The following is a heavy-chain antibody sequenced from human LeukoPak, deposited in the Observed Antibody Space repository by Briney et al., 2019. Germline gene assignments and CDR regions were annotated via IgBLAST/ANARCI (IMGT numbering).Heavy chain of an antibody. CDR1: GGSISSGGYS. D-gene: IGHD6-19*01. Sequence: PSQTLSLTCAVSGGSISSGGYSWSWIRQPPGKGLEWIGYIYHSGSTYYNPSLKSRVTISLDRSKNQFSLKLSSVTAADTAVYYCARDRYSSGWDPHFDYWGQGTLVTVSS. CDR2: IYHSGST. CDR3: ARDRYSSGWDPHFDY. J-gene: IGHJ4*02. V-gene: IGHV4-30-2*02.